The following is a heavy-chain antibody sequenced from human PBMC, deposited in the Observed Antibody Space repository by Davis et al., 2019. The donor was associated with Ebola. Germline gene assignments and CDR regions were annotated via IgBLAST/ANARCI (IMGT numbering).Heavy chain of an antibody. CDR2: LNPSDGYT. Sequence: ASVKVSCKASGYTFTSNYIHWVRQAPGQGLEWMGILNPSDGYTVYAQKFQGRVTMTRDTSTSTVYMELSSLRSEATAVYYCARGGLSDRWFGPIDFWGQGTLVNVTS. D-gene: IGHD3-10*01. CDR1: GYTFTSNY. J-gene: IGHJ4*02. V-gene: IGHV1-46*01. CDR3: ARGGLSDRWFGPIDF.